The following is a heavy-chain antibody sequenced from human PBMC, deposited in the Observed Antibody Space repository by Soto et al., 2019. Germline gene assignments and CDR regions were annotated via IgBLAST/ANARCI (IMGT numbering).Heavy chain of an antibody. J-gene: IGHJ6*02. CDR2: IYQSGSA. Sequence: SETLSLTCTVSGGSITSGGYSWSWIRQSPGQGLEWIGYIYQSGSAFYNPSLKTRATILVDRSKNQFSLNLTSVTAADAAVYYCARAFYGVDLWGQGTTVTVSS. V-gene: IGHV4-30-2*06. CDR3: ARAFYGVDL. CDR1: GGSITSGGYS.